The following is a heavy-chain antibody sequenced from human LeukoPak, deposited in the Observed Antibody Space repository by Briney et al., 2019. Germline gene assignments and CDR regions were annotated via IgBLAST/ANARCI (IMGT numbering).Heavy chain of an antibody. D-gene: IGHD5-12*01. CDR3: ARGNSGYDCAFDI. V-gene: IGHV4-34*01. CDR2: INHSGST. J-gene: IGHJ3*02. Sequence: PSETLSLTCAVYGGSFSGYYWSWIRQPPGKGLEWIGEINHSGSTNYNPSLKSRVTISVDTSKNQFSLKLSSVTAADTAVYYCARGNSGYDCAFDIWGQGTMVTVSS. CDR1: GGSFSGYY.